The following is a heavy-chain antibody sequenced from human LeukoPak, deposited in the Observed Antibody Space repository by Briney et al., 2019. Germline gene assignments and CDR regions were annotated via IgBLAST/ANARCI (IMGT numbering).Heavy chain of an antibody. D-gene: IGHD6-13*01. Sequence: ASVKVSCKSSGYTFTIHYMHLVRQPPAQGLEWMGIINPSGGGTRYAQKFQGRVTMTRDTPTSTVYMELSSLRSEETAVYYCARDREAAAGSLPDYWGQGTLVIVSS. CDR2: INPSGGGT. CDR1: GYTFTIHY. J-gene: IGHJ4*02. V-gene: IGHV1-46*01. CDR3: ARDREAAAGSLPDY.